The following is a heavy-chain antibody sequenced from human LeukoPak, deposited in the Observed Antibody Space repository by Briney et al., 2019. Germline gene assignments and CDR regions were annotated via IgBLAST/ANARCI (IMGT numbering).Heavy chain of an antibody. CDR2: IRYDGSNK. J-gene: IGHJ5*02. Sequence: GGSLRLSCAASGFTFSSYGMHWVRQAPGKGLEWVAFIRYDGSNKYYADSVKGRFTISRDNSKNTLYLQMNSLRAEDTAVYYCARASSGYDEYNWFDPWGQGTLVTVSS. D-gene: IGHD5-12*01. CDR3: ARASSGYDEYNWFDP. V-gene: IGHV3-30*02. CDR1: GFTFSSYG.